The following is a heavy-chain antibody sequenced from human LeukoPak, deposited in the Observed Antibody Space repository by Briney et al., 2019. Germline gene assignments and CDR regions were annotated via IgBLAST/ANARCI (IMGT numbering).Heavy chain of an antibody. D-gene: IGHD2-15*01. V-gene: IGHV3-64*01. CDR3: ARSQLGYCSGGSCYSFDY. J-gene: IGHJ4*02. CDR1: GFTFSSYA. CDR2: ISSNGGST. Sequence: GGSLRLSCAASGFTFSSYAMHWVRQAPGKGLEYVSAISSNGGSTYYANSVKGRFTISRDNSKNTLYLQMGSLRAEDMAVYYCARSQLGYCSGGSCYSFDYWGQGTLVTVSS.